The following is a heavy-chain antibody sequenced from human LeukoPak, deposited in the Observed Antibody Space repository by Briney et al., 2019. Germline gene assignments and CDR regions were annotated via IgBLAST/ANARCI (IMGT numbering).Heavy chain of an antibody. Sequence: GGSLRLSCSASGFTFRTYAMTWVRQAPGKGLEWVSAISGSSDSTYYADSVKGRFTISRDNSKNTLYLQMNSLRAEDTAVYYCARGPVVPVATYYFDYWGPGTLVTVSS. CDR3: ARGPVVPVATYYFDY. CDR2: ISGSSDST. D-gene: IGHD2-2*01. V-gene: IGHV3-23*01. CDR1: GFTFRTYA. J-gene: IGHJ4*02.